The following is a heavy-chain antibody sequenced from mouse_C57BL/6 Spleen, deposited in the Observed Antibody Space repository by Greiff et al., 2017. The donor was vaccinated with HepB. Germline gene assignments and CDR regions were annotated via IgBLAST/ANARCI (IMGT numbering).Heavy chain of an antibody. Sequence: VQLKESGPGLVKPSQSLSLTCSVTGYSITSGYYWNWIRQFPGNKLEWMGYISYDGSNNYNPSLKNRISITRDTSKNQFFLKLNSVTTEDTATYYCATWPYGDGYFDVWGTGTTVTVSS. V-gene: IGHV3-6*01. D-gene: IGHD2-13*01. J-gene: IGHJ1*03. CDR3: ATWPYGDGYFDV. CDR2: ISYDGSN. CDR1: GYSITSGYY.